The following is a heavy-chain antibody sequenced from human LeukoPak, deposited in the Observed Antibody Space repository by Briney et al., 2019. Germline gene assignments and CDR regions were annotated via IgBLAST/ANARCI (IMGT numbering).Heavy chain of an antibody. D-gene: IGHD6-6*01. V-gene: IGHV4-59*08. CDR1: SGSISSLY. Sequence: SETLSLTCIVSSGSISSLYWSWIRQPPGKGLEWIGYIYYTGSTNYNPSLKSRVTMFVDMSKNQFSLRLSSVTAADTAVYYCARHRAYSSSSPFDYWGQGTLVTVSS. J-gene: IGHJ4*02. CDR3: ARHRAYSSSSPFDY. CDR2: IYYTGST.